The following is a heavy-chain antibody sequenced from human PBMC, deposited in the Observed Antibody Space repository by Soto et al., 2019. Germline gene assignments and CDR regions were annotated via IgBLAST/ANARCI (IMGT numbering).Heavy chain of an antibody. CDR1: GFSLSTSGVG. CDR3: AHSSSRWPLGY. J-gene: IGHJ4*02. V-gene: IGHV2-5*02. CDR2: AYWDDDK. Sequence: QITLKESGPTLVKPTQTLTLTCTFSGFSLSTSGVGVVWLRQPPGKALEWLALAYWDDDKRYSPSLKSRLTIAQDTSKNQVVLTRNNMDHVDTATYYCAHSSSRWPLGYWGQGALVTVSS. D-gene: IGHD4-17*01.